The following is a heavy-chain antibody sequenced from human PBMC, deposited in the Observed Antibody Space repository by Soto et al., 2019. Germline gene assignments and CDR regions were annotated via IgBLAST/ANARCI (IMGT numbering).Heavy chain of an antibody. CDR3: AKDNMIRGVIGGAYFDS. V-gene: IGHV3-30*18. D-gene: IGHD3-10*01. CDR2: ISYGGSNK. J-gene: IGHJ4*02. CDR1: GFTLSHYD. Sequence: QPGGSLRLSCTDSGFTLSHYDMHWLRQAPGEGLEWVAVISYGGSNKYYADSVKGRFTISRDNSKNTLYLQMNSLRVEDKAVYYCAKDNMIRGVIGGAYFDSWGPGTMVTSPQ.